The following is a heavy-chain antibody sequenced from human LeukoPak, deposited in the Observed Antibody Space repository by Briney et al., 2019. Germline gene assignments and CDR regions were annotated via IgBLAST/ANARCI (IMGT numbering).Heavy chain of an antibody. Sequence: DSVKLTCDTSGYSFTTYDISWVRQPPGQGLEWMGRISAYYGDTKYTQKFQGRVTMTRDISTSTAYMEVRSLRSDDTAVYYCTREAEYSGSPLFKYWGQGTLVTVSS. CDR3: TREAEYSGSPLFKY. J-gene: IGHJ4*02. CDR1: GYSFTTYD. V-gene: IGHV1-18*01. CDR2: ISAYYGDT. D-gene: IGHD6-25*01.